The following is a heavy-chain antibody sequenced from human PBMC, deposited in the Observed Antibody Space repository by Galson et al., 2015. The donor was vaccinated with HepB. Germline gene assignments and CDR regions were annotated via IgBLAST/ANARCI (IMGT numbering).Heavy chain of an antibody. CDR1: GGTFSSYA. V-gene: IGHV1-69*13. J-gene: IGHJ4*02. D-gene: IGHD1-7*01. CDR2: IIPIFGTA. CDR3: ARDPRRGWNYGWLGAFDY. Sequence: SVKVSCKASGGTFSSYAISWVRQAPGQGLEWMGGIIPIFGTANYAQKFQGRVTITADESTSTAYMELSSLRSEDTAVYYCARDPRRGWNYGWLGAFDYWGQGTLVTVSS.